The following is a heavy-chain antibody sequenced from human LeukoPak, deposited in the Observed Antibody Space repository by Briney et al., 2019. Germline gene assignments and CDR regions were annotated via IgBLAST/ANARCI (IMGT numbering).Heavy chain of an antibody. D-gene: IGHD3-22*01. V-gene: IGHV5-51*01. J-gene: IGHJ3*02. CDR3: ARSQVDYDSSGYDAFDI. CDR1: GYSFTSYW. CDR2: IYPGDSDT. Sequence: PGEPLKISCKGSGYSFTSYWIGWVRQMPGKGLEWMGIIYPGDSDTRYSPSFQGQVTISADKSISTAYLQWSSLKASDTAMYYCARSQVDYDSSGYDAFDIWGQGTMVTVSS.